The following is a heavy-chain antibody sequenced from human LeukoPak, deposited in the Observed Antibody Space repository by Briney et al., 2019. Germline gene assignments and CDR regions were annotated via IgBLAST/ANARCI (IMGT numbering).Heavy chain of an antibody. V-gene: IGHV3-23*01. D-gene: IGHD1-26*01. CDR1: GFTFSNYA. J-gene: IGHJ6*02. Sequence: PGGSLRLFCATSGFTFSNYAVSWVRQAPGKGLEWVSLISSSGDNAYYADSVRGRFTISRDKSKNTVSLQMNSLRGEDTAVYYCAKDVRVGGGGMDVWGQGTPVTVSS. CDR3: AKDVRVGGGGMDV. CDR2: ISSSGDNA.